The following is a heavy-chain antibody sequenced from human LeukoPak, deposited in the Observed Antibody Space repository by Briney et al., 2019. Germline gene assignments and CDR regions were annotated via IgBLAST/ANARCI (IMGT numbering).Heavy chain of an antibody. J-gene: IGHJ3*02. Sequence: PSETLSLTCTVSGYSISSGYYWGWIRQPPGKGLEWIGSIYHSGSTYYNPSLKSRVTISVDTSKNQFSLKLSSVTAADTAVYYCARDVTTVVTPDAFDIWGQGTMVTVSS. D-gene: IGHD4-23*01. CDR2: IYHSGST. V-gene: IGHV4-38-2*02. CDR3: ARDVTTVVTPDAFDI. CDR1: GYSISSGYY.